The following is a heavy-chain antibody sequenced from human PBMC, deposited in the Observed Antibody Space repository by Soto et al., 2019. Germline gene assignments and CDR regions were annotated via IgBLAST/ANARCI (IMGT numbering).Heavy chain of an antibody. J-gene: IGHJ4*02. CDR3: ARDHYSSSSPNCFDS. CDR2: IYHTGTL. Sequence: SETLSLTCNVSGGSITSSEYSWNWIRQAPGKGLEWIGFIYHTGTLYYNPSLKSRVTISLDRSENLFSLKLSSVTAADTAVYFCARDHYSSSSPNCFDSWGQGTLVTVSS. CDR1: GGSITSSEYS. V-gene: IGHV4-30-2*01. D-gene: IGHD6-6*01.